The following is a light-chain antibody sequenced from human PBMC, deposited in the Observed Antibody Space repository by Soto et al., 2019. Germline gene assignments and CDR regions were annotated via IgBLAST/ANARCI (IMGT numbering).Light chain of an antibody. Sequence: SYELTQPPSVSVSPGQTASITCSGDKLGDKYACWYQQKPGQSPVLVIYQDKKRPSGIPERFSGSNSGNTATLTISGTQAMDEADYYCQAWDSSTAVFGTGTKVTV. CDR1: KLGDKY. V-gene: IGLV3-1*01. CDR2: QDK. CDR3: QAWDSSTAV. J-gene: IGLJ1*01.